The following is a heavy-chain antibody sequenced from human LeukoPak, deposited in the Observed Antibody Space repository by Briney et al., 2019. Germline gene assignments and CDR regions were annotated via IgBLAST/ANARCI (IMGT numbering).Heavy chain of an antibody. CDR1: GFTFSSYW. CDR3: ARDSHKWSVVPAARID. J-gene: IGHJ4*02. Sequence: PGGSLRLSCAASGFTFSSYWMSWVRQAPGKGLEWVANIKQDGSEKYYVDSVKGRFTISRDNAKNSLYLQMNSLRAEDTAVYYCARDSHKWSVVPAARIDWGQGTLVTVSS. CDR2: IKQDGSEK. V-gene: IGHV3-7*01. D-gene: IGHD2-2*01.